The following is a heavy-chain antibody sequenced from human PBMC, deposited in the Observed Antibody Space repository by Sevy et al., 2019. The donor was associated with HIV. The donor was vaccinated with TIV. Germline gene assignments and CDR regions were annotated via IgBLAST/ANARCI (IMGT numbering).Heavy chain of an antibody. CDR3: ATVGYSSSERNFDY. D-gene: IGHD6-13*01. Sequence: ASVKVSGKVSGYTLTELSMHWVRQAPGKGLEWMGGFDPEDGETIYAQKFQGRVTMTEDTSTDTAYMELSSLRSEDTAVYYCATVGYSSSERNFDYWGQGTLVTVSS. CDR1: GYTLTELS. J-gene: IGHJ4*02. CDR2: FDPEDGET. V-gene: IGHV1-24*01.